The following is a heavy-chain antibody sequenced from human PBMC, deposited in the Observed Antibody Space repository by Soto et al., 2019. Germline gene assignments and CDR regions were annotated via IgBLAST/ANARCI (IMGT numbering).Heavy chain of an antibody. D-gene: IGHD3-22*01. Sequence: QLQLQESGPGLVKPSETLSLTCRVSDGSMNSDSSYWGWIRQPPGKGLEWFGVINHSGNTYHNLSLKGRVTMSVDASRNQFFLKLTSMTAADTAVYYCARLGGYVSVGYYYLWDSWGQGTLVTVSS. J-gene: IGHJ4*02. V-gene: IGHV4-39*01. CDR2: INHSGNT. CDR3: ARLGGYVSVGYYYLWDS. CDR1: DGSMNSDSSY.